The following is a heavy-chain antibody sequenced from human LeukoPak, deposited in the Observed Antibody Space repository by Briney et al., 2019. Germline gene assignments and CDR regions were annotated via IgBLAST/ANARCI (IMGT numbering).Heavy chain of an antibody. CDR1: GYTFTGYY. V-gene: IGHV1-2*02. D-gene: IGHD1-26*01. CDR2: INPNSGGT. CDR3: ARAVGYYYYMDV. J-gene: IGHJ6*03. Sequence: ASVKVSCKASGYTFTGYYMHWVRQAPGQGLEWMGWINPNSGGTNYAQKFQGRVTMTRDTSISTAYMELSRLRSDDTAVYYCARAVGYYYYMDVWGKGTTVTVSS.